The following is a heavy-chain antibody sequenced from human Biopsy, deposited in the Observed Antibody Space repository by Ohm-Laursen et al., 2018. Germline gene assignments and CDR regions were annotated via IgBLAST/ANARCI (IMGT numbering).Heavy chain of an antibody. V-gene: IGHV1-69*11. CDR2: IIPILRTT. D-gene: IGHD2-2*01. Sequence: GASVKVSCKAPTGTFNSYGIIWVRQAPGQGLEWMGRIIPILRTTAYAQTFLGRVTITADSPTSTVDMELTSLTSDDTALYFCAREAIGYQLPCDDWGQGTLVTVSS. CDR3: AREAIGYQLPCDD. CDR1: TGTFNSYG. J-gene: IGHJ4*02.